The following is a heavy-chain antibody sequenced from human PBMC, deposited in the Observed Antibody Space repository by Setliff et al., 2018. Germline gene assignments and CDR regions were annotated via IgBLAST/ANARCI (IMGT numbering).Heavy chain of an antibody. CDR3: ARHQFVGGYYGSVTYRHFDY. CDR2: ISPSGST. D-gene: IGHD3-10*01. V-gene: IGHV4-61*09. Sequence: SETLSLTCTVSGASVGSGGYYWIWIRQPAGKGLEWIGHISPSGSTNYNPSLKSRVTISVDASKNQFSLQLTSVTATDTAVYYCARHQFVGGYYGSVTYRHFDYWGQGTLVTVSS. J-gene: IGHJ4*02. CDR1: GASVGSGGYY.